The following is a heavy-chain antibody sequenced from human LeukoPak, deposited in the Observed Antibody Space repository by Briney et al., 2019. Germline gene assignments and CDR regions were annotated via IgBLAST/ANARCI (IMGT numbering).Heavy chain of an antibody. CDR3: ARHITIFGVVPDAFDI. D-gene: IGHD3-3*01. V-gene: IGHV5-51*01. CDR2: IYPGDSDT. J-gene: IGHJ3*02. CDR1: GYSFTSYW. Sequence: GESLKISCKGSGYSFTSYWISWVRQMPGKGLEWMGIIYPGDSDTRYSPSFQGQVTISADKSISTAYLQWSSLKASDTAMYYCARHITIFGVVPDAFDIWGQGTMVTVSS.